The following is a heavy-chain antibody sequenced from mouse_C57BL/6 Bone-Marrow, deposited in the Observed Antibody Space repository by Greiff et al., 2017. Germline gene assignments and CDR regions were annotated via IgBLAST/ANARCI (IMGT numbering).Heavy chain of an antibody. Sequence: QVQLQQSGAELARPGASVKLSCKASGYTFTSYGISWVKQRTGQGLEWIGEIYPRSGNTYYNEKFKGKATLTADKSSSTAYMELRSLTSEDPAVYFCARKLRAYWGQGTLVTVSA. CDR3: ARKLRAY. J-gene: IGHJ3*01. CDR2: IYPRSGNT. D-gene: IGHD1-1*01. CDR1: GYTFTSYG. V-gene: IGHV1-81*01.